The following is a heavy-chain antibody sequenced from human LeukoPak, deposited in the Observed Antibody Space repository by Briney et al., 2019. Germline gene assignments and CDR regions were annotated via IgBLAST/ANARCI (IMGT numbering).Heavy chain of an antibody. J-gene: IGHJ6*02. CDR3: ARRDCSSSSCHYYYYYMDV. D-gene: IGHD2-2*01. CDR2: ISAYNGNT. CDR1: GYTFTSFG. Sequence: ASVKVSCKASGYTFTSFGISWVRQAPGQGPEWMGWISAYNGNTNYAQQVQDRVTMTTDTSTSTAYMELRSLRSDDTAVYYCARRDCSSSSCHYYYYYMDVWGQGTTVTVSS. V-gene: IGHV1-18*01.